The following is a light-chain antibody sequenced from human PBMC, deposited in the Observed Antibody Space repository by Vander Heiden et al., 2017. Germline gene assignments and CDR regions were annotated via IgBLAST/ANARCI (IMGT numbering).Light chain of an antibody. J-gene: IGKJ4*01. CDR3: QQYGSSPSLT. CDR2: GAS. V-gene: IGKV3-20*01. Sequence: EIVFTQSPGTPSLSPGERATLSSKASQSVSSSYLAWYQQKPGQAPRRLIYGASSRATGIPDRFSGSGSGTDFTLTISRLEPEDFAVYYCQQYGSSPSLTFGGGTKVEIK. CDR1: QSVSSSY.